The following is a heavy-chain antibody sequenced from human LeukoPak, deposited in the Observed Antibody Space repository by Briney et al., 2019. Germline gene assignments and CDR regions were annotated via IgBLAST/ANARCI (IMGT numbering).Heavy chain of an antibody. V-gene: IGHV4-34*01. CDR2: INHSGST. J-gene: IGHJ3*02. D-gene: IGHD5-18*01. CDR3: ARGPLSLWLHGAFDI. Sequence: PSETLSLTCAVYGGSFSDYYWSWIRQPPGKGLEWIGEINHSGSTNYNPSLKSRVTISVDTSKNQFSLKLSSVTAADTAVYYCARGPLSLWLHGAFDIWGQGTMVTVSS. CDR1: GGSFSDYY.